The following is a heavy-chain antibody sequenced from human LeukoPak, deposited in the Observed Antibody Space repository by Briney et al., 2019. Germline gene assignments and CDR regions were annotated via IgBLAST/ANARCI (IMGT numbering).Heavy chain of an antibody. CDR3: RKDIVVVPASRDYYYYMDV. D-gene: IGHD2-2*01. J-gene: IGHJ6*03. CDR2: IKSKTDGGTT. Sequence: PGGSLRLSCAASGFTFSNAWMSWVRQAPGKGLEWVGRIKSKTDGGTTDYAAPVKGRFTILRDDSKNTLYLQMNSLKTEDTAVYYCRKDIVVVPASRDYYYYMDVWGKGTTVTVSS. V-gene: IGHV3-15*01. CDR1: GFTFSNAW.